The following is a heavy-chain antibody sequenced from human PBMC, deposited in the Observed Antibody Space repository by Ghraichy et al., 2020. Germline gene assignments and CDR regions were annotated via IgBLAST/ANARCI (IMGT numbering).Heavy chain of an antibody. CDR2: IYYSGST. D-gene: IGHD6-19*01. CDR1: GGSISSSSYY. J-gene: IGHJ4*02. CDR3: EAYGKWLADRDY. Sequence: SETLSLTCTVSGGSISSSSYYWGWIRQPPGKGLEWIGSIYYSGSTYYNPSLKSRVTISVDTSKNQFSLKLSSVTAADTAVYYCEAYGKWLADRDYWGQGTLSPSPQ. V-gene: IGHV4-39*01.